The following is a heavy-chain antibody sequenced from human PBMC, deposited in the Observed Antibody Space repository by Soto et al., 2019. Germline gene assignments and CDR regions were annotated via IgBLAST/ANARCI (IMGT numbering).Heavy chain of an antibody. CDR3: ARGPPYYGSGSRLNWFDP. CDR1: GYTFTSYD. CDR2: MNPNSGNT. D-gene: IGHD3-10*01. V-gene: IGHV1-8*01. Sequence: QVQLVQSGAEVKKPGASVKVSCKASGYTFTSYDINWVRQATGQGLEWMGWMNPNSGNTGYAQKCQGRVTMTRNTSISTAYMELSSLRSEDTAVYYCARGPPYYGSGSRLNWFDPWGQGTLVTVSS. J-gene: IGHJ5*02.